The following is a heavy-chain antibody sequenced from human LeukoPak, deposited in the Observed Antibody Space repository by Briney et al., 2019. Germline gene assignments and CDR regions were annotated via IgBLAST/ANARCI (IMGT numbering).Heavy chain of an antibody. CDR3: AREGWKDYYGMDV. Sequence: ASVNVSCKASGGTFSSYAISWVRQAPGQGLEWMGRIIPILGIANYAQKFQGRVTITADKSTSAAYMELSSLRSEDTAVYYCAREGWKDYYGMDVWGQGTTVAVSS. D-gene: IGHD1-1*01. J-gene: IGHJ6*02. V-gene: IGHV1-69*04. CDR2: IIPILGIA. CDR1: GGTFSSYA.